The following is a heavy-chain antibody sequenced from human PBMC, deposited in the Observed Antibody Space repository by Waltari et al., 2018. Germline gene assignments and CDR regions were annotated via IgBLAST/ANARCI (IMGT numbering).Heavy chain of an antibody. CDR3: ARRGTAIAAANDY. D-gene: IGHD6-13*01. Sequence: QVQLVQSGVEVKKPGASVTVSCKASGYSFTGYGISWVRQAPGQGLEWMGWITPYNGNTDYAQTLQGRVTMTTDTSTTTAYRGLRSLRSDDTAVYFCARRGTAIAAANDYWGQGTLVTVSS. J-gene: IGHJ4*02. V-gene: IGHV1-18*01. CDR1: GYSFTGYG. CDR2: ITPYNGNT.